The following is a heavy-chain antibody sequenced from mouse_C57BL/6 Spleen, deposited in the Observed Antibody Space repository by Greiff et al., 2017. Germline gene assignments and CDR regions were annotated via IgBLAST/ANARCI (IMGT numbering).Heavy chain of an antibody. CDR1: GFTFSDYG. J-gene: IGHJ2*01. CDR2: ISSGSSTI. CDR3: ARYDYDAFDY. D-gene: IGHD2-4*01. V-gene: IGHV5-17*01. Sequence: EVMLVESGGGLVKPGGSLKLSCAASGFTFSDYGMHWVRQAPEKGLEWVAYISSGSSTIYYADTVKGRFTISRDNAKNTLFLQMTSLRSEDTAMYYCARYDYDAFDYWGQGTTLTVSS.